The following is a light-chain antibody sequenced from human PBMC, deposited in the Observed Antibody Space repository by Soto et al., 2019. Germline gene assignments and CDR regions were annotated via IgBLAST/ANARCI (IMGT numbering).Light chain of an antibody. Sequence: QSALTQPASVSGSPGQAITISCTGTRSDIGAYNFVSWYHHHPGEVPKLILYDVNVRPSGVSNRFSGSKSGNTASLTISGRQAEDEADYYCTSWTTSTTMIFGGGTKLTVL. CDR3: TSWTTSTTMI. J-gene: IGLJ2*01. V-gene: IGLV2-14*03. CDR1: RSDIGAYNF. CDR2: DVN.